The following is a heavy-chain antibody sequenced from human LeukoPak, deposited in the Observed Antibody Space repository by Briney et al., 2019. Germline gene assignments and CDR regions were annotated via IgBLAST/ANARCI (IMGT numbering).Heavy chain of an antibody. CDR3: ARLGSMATRSRIVY. CDR1: GGSFSGYY. J-gene: IGHJ4*02. V-gene: IGHV4-34*01. D-gene: IGHD5-24*01. Sequence: PSESLSLTCAVYGGSFSGYYWSWIRQPPGKGLEWIGEINHSGSTNYNPSLKSRVTISVDTSKNQFSLKLSSVTAADTAVYYCARLGSMATRSRIVYWGQGTLVTVSS. CDR2: INHSGST.